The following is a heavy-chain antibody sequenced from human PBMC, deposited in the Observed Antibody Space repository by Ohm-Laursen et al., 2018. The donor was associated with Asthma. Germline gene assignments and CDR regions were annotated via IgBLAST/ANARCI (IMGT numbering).Heavy chain of an antibody. CDR2: IWYDGSNK. V-gene: IGHV3-33*01. J-gene: IGHJ4*02. D-gene: IGHD6-13*01. Sequence: SLRLSCTASGFTFSSYGMHWVRQAPGKGLEWVAVIWYDGSNKYYADSVKGRLTISRDNSKNTLYLQMNSLGAEDTAVYYCARDDIAAAGTVDYWGQGTLVTVSS. CDR1: GFTFSSYG. CDR3: ARDDIAAAGTVDY.